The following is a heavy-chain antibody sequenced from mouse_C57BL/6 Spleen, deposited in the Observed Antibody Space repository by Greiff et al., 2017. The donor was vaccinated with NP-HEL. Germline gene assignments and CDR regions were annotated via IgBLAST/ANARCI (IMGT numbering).Heavy chain of an antibody. V-gene: IGHV5-6*01. CDR3: ARTDSGTSYAMDY. J-gene: IGHJ4*01. CDR1: GFTFSSYG. CDR2: ISSGGSYT. Sequence: DVQLVESGGDLVKPGGSLKLSCAASGFTFSSYGMSWVRQTPDKRLEWVATISSGGSYTYYPDSVKGRFTISRDNAKNTLYLQMSSLKSEDTAMYYCARTDSGTSYAMDYWGQGTSVTVSS. D-gene: IGHD1-3*01.